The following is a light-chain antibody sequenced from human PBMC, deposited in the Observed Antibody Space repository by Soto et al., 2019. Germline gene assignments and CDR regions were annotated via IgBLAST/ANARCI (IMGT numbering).Light chain of an antibody. J-gene: IGLJ1*01. CDR3: CSYAGNYKYV. CDR2: DVN. CDR1: SSDVGAYNF. Sequence: QSVLTQPHSVSGSPGQSVTISCTGTSSDVGAYNFASWYQQRPGTAPSLITYDVNKRPSGVPDRFSGSKSGNTASLTISGLQAEDEADYYCCSYAGNYKYVFGSGTKVTVL. V-gene: IGLV2-11*01.